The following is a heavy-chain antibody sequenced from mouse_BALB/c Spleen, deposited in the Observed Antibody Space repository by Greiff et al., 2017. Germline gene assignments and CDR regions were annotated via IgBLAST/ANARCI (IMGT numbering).Heavy chain of an antibody. D-gene: IGHD1-2*01. Sequence: EVKVVESGGGLVQPGGSLRLSCATSGFTFSDFYMEWVRQPPGKRLEWIAASRNKANDYTTEYSASVKGRFIVSRDTSQSILYLQMNALRAEDTAIYYCARDSHYGSWFAYWGQGTLVTVSA. CDR1: GFTFSDFY. V-gene: IGHV7-1*02. CDR2: SRNKANDYTT. CDR3: ARDSHYGSWFAY. J-gene: IGHJ3*01.